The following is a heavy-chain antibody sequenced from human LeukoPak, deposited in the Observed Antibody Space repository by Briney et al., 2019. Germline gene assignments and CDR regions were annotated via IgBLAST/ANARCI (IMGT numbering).Heavy chain of an antibody. J-gene: IGHJ3*02. CDR1: GFTFSSYA. D-gene: IGHD2-2*01. CDR2: ISYDGSNK. CDR3: ARSDCSSTSCYRSDAFDI. Sequence: GGSLRVSCAASGFTFSSYAMHWVRQAPGKGLEWVAVISYDGSNKYYADSVKGRFTISRDNSKNTLYLQMNSLRAEDTAVYYCARSDCSSTSCYRSDAFDIWGQGTMVTVSS. V-gene: IGHV3-30*04.